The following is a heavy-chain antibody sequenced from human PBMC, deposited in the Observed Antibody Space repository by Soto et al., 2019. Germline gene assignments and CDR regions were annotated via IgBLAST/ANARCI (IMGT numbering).Heavy chain of an antibody. CDR1: GFTFSSYG. J-gene: IGHJ3*02. CDR2: IWYDGSNK. V-gene: IGHV3-33*01. Sequence: QVQLVESGGGVVQPGRSLRLSCAASGFTFSSYGMHWVRQAPGKGLEWVAVIWYDGSNKYCADSVKGRFTISRDNSKNTLYLQMNSLRAEDTAVYYCARDLLERDENHDAFDIWGQGTMVTVSS. CDR3: ARDLLERDENHDAFDI. D-gene: IGHD1-1*01.